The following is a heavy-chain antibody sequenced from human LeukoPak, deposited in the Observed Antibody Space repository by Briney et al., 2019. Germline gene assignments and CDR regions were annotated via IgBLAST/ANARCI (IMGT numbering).Heavy chain of an antibody. CDR2: ISFSGST. CDR3: ARIHGGI. CDR1: GGSITSSPYF. D-gene: IGHD3-3*02. Sequence: SETLSLTCTVSGGSITSSPYFWGWIRQPPGKGLEWIGSISFSGSTFYNPSLESRVTVSRDTSKNQLSLKVNSVTAADTAVYYCARIHGGIWGQGTLVTVSS. V-gene: IGHV4-39*07. J-gene: IGHJ4*02.